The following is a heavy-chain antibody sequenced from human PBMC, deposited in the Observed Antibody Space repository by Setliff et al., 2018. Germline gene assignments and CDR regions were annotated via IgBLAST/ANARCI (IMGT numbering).Heavy chain of an antibody. CDR2: IWYDGSNK. J-gene: IGHJ6*02. CDR3: ARNWVTAQHYYYGMDV. Sequence: PGGSLRLSCAASGFTFNNFAMHWVRQAPGKGLEWVAVIWYDGSNKYYADSVKGRFTISRDNSKNTLYLQMDSLRAEDTAVYYCARNWVTAQHYYYGMDVWGQGTTVTVSS. D-gene: IGHD2-21*02. CDR1: GFTFNNFA. V-gene: IGHV3-33*01.